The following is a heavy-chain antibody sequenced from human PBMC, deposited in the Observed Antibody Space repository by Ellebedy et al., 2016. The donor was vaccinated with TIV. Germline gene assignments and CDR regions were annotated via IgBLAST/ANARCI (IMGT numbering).Heavy chain of an antibody. J-gene: IGHJ4*02. V-gene: IGHV4-59*08. CDR2: IYYSGST. CDR3: ARGRVAAALVY. CDR1: GGSISSYY. Sequence: SETLSLTCTVSGGSISSYYWSWIRQPPGKGLEWIGYIYYSGSTNYNPSLKSRVTISVDTSKNQFSLKLSSVTAADTAVYYCARGRVAAALVYWGQGTLVTVSS. D-gene: IGHD6-13*01.